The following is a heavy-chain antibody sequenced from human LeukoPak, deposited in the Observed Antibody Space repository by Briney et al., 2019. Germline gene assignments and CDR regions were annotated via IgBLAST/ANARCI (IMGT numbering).Heavy chain of an antibody. CDR2: MNSDGADT. Sequence: GGALRLSCVASGFPFRTTWMHWVRQTPGKGAVWVSRMNSDGADTTYADSVKGRFTMSRDNAENTLYLEMDSLRAEDTAVYYCAKGIEGATDYWGQGTLVTVSS. CDR3: AKGIEGATDY. V-gene: IGHV3-74*01. CDR1: GFPFRTTW. J-gene: IGHJ4*02. D-gene: IGHD1-26*01.